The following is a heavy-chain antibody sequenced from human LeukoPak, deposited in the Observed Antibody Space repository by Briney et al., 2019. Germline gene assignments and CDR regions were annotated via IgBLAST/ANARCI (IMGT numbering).Heavy chain of an antibody. CDR2: IYYSGST. D-gene: IGHD3-16*01. CDR3: ATSGGTLGPTNYFAY. V-gene: IGHV4-39*01. Sequence: SETLSLTCTVSGGSISSSSYYWDWIRQPPGKGLEWIGSIYYSGSTYYNPSLKSRVTISVDTSKNQFSLKLSSVTAADTAVYYCATSGGTLGPTNYFAYWGQGTLVTVSS. CDR1: GGSISSSSYY. J-gene: IGHJ4*02.